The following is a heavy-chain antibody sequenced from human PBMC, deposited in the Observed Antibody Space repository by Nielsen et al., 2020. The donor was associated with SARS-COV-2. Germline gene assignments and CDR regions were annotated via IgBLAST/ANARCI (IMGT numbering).Heavy chain of an antibody. D-gene: IGHD6-13*01. V-gene: IGHV3-48*01. Sequence: GGSLRLSCAASGFTFSSYSMNWVRQAPGKGLEWVSYISSSSSTIYYADSVKGRFTISRDNAKNSLYLQMNSLRAEDTAVYYCARDPYSSSWYNYYYYGMDVWGQGTTVTVSS. CDR1: GFTFSSYS. CDR2: ISSSSSTI. CDR3: ARDPYSSSWYNYYYYGMDV. J-gene: IGHJ6*02.